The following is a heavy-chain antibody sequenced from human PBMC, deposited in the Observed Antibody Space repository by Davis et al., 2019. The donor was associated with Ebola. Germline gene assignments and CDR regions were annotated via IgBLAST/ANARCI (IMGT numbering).Heavy chain of an antibody. CDR3: AILASYGNWFDP. CDR2: INHSGST. Sequence: SETLSLTCAVYGGSFSGYYWSWIRQPPGKGLEWIGEINHSGSTNYNPSLKSRVTISVDTSKNQFSLKLSSVTAADTAVYYCAILASYGNWFDPWGQGTLVTVSS. V-gene: IGHV4-34*01. D-gene: IGHD5-18*01. J-gene: IGHJ5*02. CDR1: GGSFSGYY.